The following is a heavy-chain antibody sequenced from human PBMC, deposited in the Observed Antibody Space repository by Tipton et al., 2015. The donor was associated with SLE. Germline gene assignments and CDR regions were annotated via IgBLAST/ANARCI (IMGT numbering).Heavy chain of an antibody. CDR2: IKEDGSEK. J-gene: IGHJ4*02. D-gene: IGHD3-3*01. CDR3: ARDTRPPYYDFWSWYYTL. CDR1: GFVFSTYW. V-gene: IGHV3-7*01. Sequence: SLKLSCEASGFVFSTYWMTWVRQPPGKGLEWVANIKEDGSEKNYVASVKGRFTISRDNVQNSLHLQMTSLTVEDTAMYYCARDTRPPYYDFWSWYYTLWGQGTQVTVSS.